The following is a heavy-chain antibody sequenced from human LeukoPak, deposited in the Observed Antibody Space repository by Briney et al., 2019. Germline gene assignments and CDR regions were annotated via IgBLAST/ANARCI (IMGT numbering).Heavy chain of an antibody. CDR2: IYYSGST. V-gene: IGHV4-31*03. D-gene: IGHD7-27*01. CDR3: ARDLELGMNAFDI. Sequence: SETLSLTCTVSGGSISSGGHYWSWIRQHPGKGLEWIGYIYYSGSTYYNPPLKSRVTISGDTSKNQFSLKLSSVTAADTAVYYCARDLELGMNAFDIWGQGTMVTVSS. J-gene: IGHJ3*02. CDR1: GGSISSGGHY.